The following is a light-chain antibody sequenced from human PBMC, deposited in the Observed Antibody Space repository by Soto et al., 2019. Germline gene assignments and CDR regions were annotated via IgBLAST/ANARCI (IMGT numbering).Light chain of an antibody. CDR2: AAS. CDR3: QQANSFPVT. J-gene: IGKJ4*02. Sequence: DIQMTQSPSSVSASVGDRLTTTCRAIQGISSWLAWYQQKPGKAAKLLIYAASSLQSGVRSRFSGSGSVTAFALTVSSLQPEDVAAYYCQQANSFPVTFGGGTKVEIK. V-gene: IGKV1D-12*01. CDR1: QGISSW.